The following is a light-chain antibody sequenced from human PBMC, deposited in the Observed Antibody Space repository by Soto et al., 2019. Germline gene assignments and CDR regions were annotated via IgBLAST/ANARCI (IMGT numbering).Light chain of an antibody. CDR3: QQYVSPPIT. CDR2: GAS. J-gene: IGKJ5*01. V-gene: IGKV3-20*01. CDR1: QSVTSTY. Sequence: SVCLPAPSTPSLSPGERATLSCRASQSVTSTYLGWYQQKPGQAPSLLIYGASSRATGIPDRFSGSGSGTDFTLTISRLEPEDFAVYYCQQYVSPPITFGQGTRLEI.